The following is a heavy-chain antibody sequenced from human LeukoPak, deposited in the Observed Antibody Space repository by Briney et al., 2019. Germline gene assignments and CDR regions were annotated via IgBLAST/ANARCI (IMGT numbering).Heavy chain of an antibody. CDR1: GYTFTIYY. Sequence: ASVTVSCTSSGYTFTIYYMHWVRQAPGQGLERMGIINPSGGSTSYAQKFQGRVTMTRDTSTSTVYMELSSLRSEDTAVYYCAREYEPLFDYWGQGTLVTVSS. D-gene: IGHD3-16*01. CDR2: INPSGGST. CDR3: AREYEPLFDY. V-gene: IGHV1-46*01. J-gene: IGHJ4*02.